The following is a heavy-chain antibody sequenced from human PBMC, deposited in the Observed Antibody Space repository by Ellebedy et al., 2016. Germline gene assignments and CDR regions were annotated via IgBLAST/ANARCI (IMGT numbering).Heavy chain of an antibody. V-gene: IGHV3-33*01. J-gene: IGHJ4*02. Sequence: GESLKISCAASGFTFSSYGMHWVRQAPGKGLEWVAVIWYDGSNKYYADSVKGRFTISRDNSKNTLYLQMNSLRAEDTAVYYCARDWRGSFDYWGQGTLVTVSS. CDR2: IWYDGSNK. CDR3: ARDWRGSFDY. D-gene: IGHD3-3*01. CDR1: GFTFSSYG.